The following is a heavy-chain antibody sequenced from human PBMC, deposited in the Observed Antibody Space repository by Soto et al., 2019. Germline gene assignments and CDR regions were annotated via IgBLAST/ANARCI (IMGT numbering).Heavy chain of an antibody. CDR2: VYYTGST. Sequence: ETLSLTCSVSVGSISGSYWSWILQSPGKGLEWLGYVYYTGSTNYSPSLRSRVSISVDTSKNEFSLRLSSVTAADTAVYFCARSVAVPGAHIDYWGQGTQVTVSS. CDR1: VGSISGSY. V-gene: IGHV4-59*01. CDR3: ARSVAVPGAHIDY. J-gene: IGHJ4*02. D-gene: IGHD6-19*01.